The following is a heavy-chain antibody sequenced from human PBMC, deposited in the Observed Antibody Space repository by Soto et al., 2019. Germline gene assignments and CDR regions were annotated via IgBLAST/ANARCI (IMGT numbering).Heavy chain of an antibody. J-gene: IGHJ4*02. Sequence: WGSLRLSCAASGFTLRSYWMHWVRQGPGKGLVWVSRTSSDGSVTNYADSVRGRFTISRDNAKNTLYLQMNSLRVEDTAVYYCARYSSSDWDFDYWGQGALVTVSS. CDR3: ARYSSSDWDFDY. CDR1: GFTLRSYW. CDR2: TSSDGSVT. D-gene: IGHD6-6*01. V-gene: IGHV3-74*01.